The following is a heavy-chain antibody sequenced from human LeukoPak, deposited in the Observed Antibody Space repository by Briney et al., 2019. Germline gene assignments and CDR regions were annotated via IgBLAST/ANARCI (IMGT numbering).Heavy chain of an antibody. V-gene: IGHV3-21*01. CDR2: ISSSSSYI. D-gene: IGHD3-22*01. J-gene: IGHJ4*02. CDR1: GFTFSSYS. Sequence: GGALRLSCAASGFTFSSYSMNWVRQAPGKGLEWVSSISSSSSYIYYADSVKGRFTISRDNAKNSLYLQMNSLRAEDTAVYYCAVEAYYYDSSGYYYGTKRRFGYWGQGTLVTVSS. CDR3: AVEAYYYDSSGYYYGTKRRFGY.